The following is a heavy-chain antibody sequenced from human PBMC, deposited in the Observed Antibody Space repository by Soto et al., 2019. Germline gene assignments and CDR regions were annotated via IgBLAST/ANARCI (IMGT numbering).Heavy chain of an antibody. CDR2: ISGDETTT. CDR3: ARVPYCSSSGCYSWFDP. D-gene: IGHD2-2*01. Sequence: EVQLVESGGGLVQPRGSLRLSCAASGFTFSSYWMHWVRQAPGKGLAWVSRISGDETTTTYADSVKGRFTISRDNAKNTLYLQMNSLRAEDTAVYYCARVPYCSSSGCYSWFDPWGQGTLVTVSS. V-gene: IGHV3-74*01. CDR1: GFTFSSYW. J-gene: IGHJ5*02.